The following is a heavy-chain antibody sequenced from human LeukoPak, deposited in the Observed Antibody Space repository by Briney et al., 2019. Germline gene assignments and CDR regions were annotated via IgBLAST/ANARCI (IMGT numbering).Heavy chain of an antibody. Sequence: GGSLRLSCTASGFTFSSYGMHWVRQAPGKGLEWVAVIWYDGSSKYYADSVKGRFTISRDDSKNTLYLQMNSLRAEDTAVYYCARVADSSGYSTDFWGQGTLVTVSS. D-gene: IGHD3-22*01. V-gene: IGHV3-33*01. J-gene: IGHJ4*02. CDR2: IWYDGSSK. CDR3: ARVADSSGYSTDF. CDR1: GFTFSSYG.